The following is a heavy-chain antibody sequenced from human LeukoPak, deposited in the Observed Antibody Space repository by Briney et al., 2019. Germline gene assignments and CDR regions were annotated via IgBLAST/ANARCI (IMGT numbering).Heavy chain of an antibody. CDR3: ARAIYGGNSGFDY. CDR1: GGSFSGYY. V-gene: IGHV4-34*01. CDR2: INHSGST. Sequence: SETLSLTCAVYGGSFSGYYWSWIRQPPGKGLEWIGEINHSGSTNYNPSLKSRVTMSVDTSKYQFSLKLSSVTAADTAVYYCARAIYGGNSGFDYWGQGTLVTVSS. J-gene: IGHJ4*02. D-gene: IGHD4-23*01.